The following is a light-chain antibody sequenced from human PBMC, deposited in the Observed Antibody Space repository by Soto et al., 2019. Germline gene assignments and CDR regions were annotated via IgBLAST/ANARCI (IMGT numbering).Light chain of an antibody. V-gene: IGKV3-20*01. CDR3: QQYGASPYT. J-gene: IGKJ2*01. CDR2: GAS. Sequence: EIVLTQSPGTLSLSPGDRATLSCRASQSVRSSYLAWYQQKPGQAPRLLISGASSRATGIPDRFSGSGSGTDFNLTISRLEPEDFAVYYCQQYGASPYTFGQGTKLEIK. CDR1: QSVRSSY.